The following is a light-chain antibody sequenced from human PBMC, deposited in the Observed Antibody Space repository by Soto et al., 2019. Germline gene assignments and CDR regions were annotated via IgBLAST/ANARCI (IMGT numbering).Light chain of an antibody. CDR2: AAS. V-gene: IGKV3-20*01. J-gene: IGKJ1*01. CDR1: QSIINNQ. Sequence: ESVLTQAPSALSLSPGERATLSCRASQSIINNQLTWYQQKPGQAPRLLIYAASTRATGIPDRFSGSGSGTDFTLTISSLEPTDFAVYYCQPYGNLPLSFCQGTKVDI. CDR3: QPYGNLPLS.